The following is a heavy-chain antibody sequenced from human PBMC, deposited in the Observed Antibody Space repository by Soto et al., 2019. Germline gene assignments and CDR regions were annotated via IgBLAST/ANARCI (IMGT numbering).Heavy chain of an antibody. CDR3: ARDALRFLPRLAFDI. CDR2: ISSSSSTI. Sequence: EVQLVESGGGLVQPGGSLRLSCAASGFTFSSYSMNWVRQAPGKGLEWVSYISSSSSTIYYADSVKGRFTISRDNAKNSLYLQMNSLRDEDTAVYYCARDALRFLPRLAFDIWGQGTMVTVSS. V-gene: IGHV3-48*02. J-gene: IGHJ3*02. D-gene: IGHD3-3*01. CDR1: GFTFSSYS.